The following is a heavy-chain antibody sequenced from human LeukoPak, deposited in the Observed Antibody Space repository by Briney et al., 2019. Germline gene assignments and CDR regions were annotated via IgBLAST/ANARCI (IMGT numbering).Heavy chain of an antibody. Sequence: SETLSLTCTASGGSISSYYWSWIRQPPGKGLEWIGYIYYSGSTNYNPSLKSRVTISVDTSKNQFSLKLSSVTAADTAVYYCAREGGNESGSSLDYWGQGTLVTVSS. V-gene: IGHV4-59*01. CDR1: GGSISSYY. D-gene: IGHD1-26*01. J-gene: IGHJ4*02. CDR2: IYYSGST. CDR3: AREGGNESGSSLDY.